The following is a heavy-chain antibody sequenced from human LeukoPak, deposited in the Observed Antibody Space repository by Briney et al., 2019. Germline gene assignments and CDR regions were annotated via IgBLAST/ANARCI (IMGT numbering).Heavy chain of an antibody. D-gene: IGHD3-22*01. CDR2: ISGSGGST. CDR1: GFTFSSYA. J-gene: IGHJ5*02. CDR3: AKDEGTTYYYDSSGYYLNWFDP. Sequence: GGSLRLSCAASGFTFSSYAMSWVRQAPGEGLEWVSAISGSGGSTYYADSVKGRFTISRDNSKNTLYLQMNSLRAEDTAVYYCAKDEGTTYYYDSSGYYLNWFDPWGQGTLVTVSS. V-gene: IGHV3-23*01.